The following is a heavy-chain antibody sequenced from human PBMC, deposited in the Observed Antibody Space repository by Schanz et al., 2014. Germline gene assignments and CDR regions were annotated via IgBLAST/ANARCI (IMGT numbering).Heavy chain of an antibody. D-gene: IGHD4-17*01. Sequence: QVQLVQSGAEVKKPGSSVKVSCKASGGTFSSSTLTWVRQAPGQGLEWMGRIIPILDKTNYAQKFQGRVTMTADKSTSTVYMEVSGLRSEDTAVYYWARAPVTVGPYHYYMDVWGKGTTVTVSS. J-gene: IGHJ6*03. CDR1: GGTFSSST. V-gene: IGHV1-69*08. CDR2: IIPILDKT. CDR3: ARAPVTVGPYHYYMDV.